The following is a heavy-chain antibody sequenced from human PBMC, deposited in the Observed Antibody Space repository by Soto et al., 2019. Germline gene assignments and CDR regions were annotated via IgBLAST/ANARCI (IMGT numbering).Heavy chain of an antibody. V-gene: IGHV4-59*08. Sequence: SETLSLTCTVSGGSISSYYWSWIRQPPGKGLEWIGYIHDSGNTKYNPSLSGRVTISEDTSKSQFSLKLSSVTAADTAVYYCATSNWFDPWGQGTLVTVSS. J-gene: IGHJ5*02. CDR2: IHDSGNT. CDR3: ATSNWFDP. CDR1: GGSISSYY.